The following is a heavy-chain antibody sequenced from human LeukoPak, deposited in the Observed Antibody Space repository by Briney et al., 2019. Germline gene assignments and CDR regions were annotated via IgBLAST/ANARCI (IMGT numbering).Heavy chain of an antibody. CDR2: ISANGVST. J-gene: IGHJ4*02. V-gene: IGHV3-64*01. CDR3: AAYYYGSGSDYSDY. Sequence: GGSLRLSCAASGFTFSTYAMHWVRQAPGKGLEYVSAISANGVSTYYANSVKGRFTISRDNSKNTVYFQMGSLRPEDTAVYYCAAYYYGSGSDYSDYWGQGTLVTVSS. CDR1: GFTFSTYA. D-gene: IGHD3-10*01.